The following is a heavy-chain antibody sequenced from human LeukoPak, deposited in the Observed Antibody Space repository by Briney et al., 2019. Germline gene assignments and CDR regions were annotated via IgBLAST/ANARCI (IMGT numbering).Heavy chain of an antibody. Sequence: SETLSLTCAVSGGSISSGGYSWSWIRQPPGKGLEWIGYIYHRGSTYYNSSLKSRVTISVDRSKNQFSLKLSSVTAADTAVYYCARVRGDGYNSDDDAFDIWGQGTMVTVSS. CDR2: IYHRGST. CDR3: ARVRGDGYNSDDDAFDI. D-gene: IGHD5-12*01. V-gene: IGHV4-30-2*01. J-gene: IGHJ3*02. CDR1: GGSISSGGYS.